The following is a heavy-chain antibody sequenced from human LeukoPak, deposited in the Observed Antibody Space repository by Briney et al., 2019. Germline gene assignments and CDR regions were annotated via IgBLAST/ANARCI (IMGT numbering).Heavy chain of an antibody. CDR3: ARDNSVEDTAWWFDP. V-gene: IGHV1-46*01. CDR2: INPSGGST. Sequence: ASVKVSCKASGYTSTSYYMHWVRQAPGQGLEWMGIINPSGGSTSYAQKFQGRVTMTRDMSTSTDYMELSSLRSEDTAVYYCARDNSVEDTAWWFDPWGQGTLVTVSS. CDR1: GYTSTSYY. J-gene: IGHJ5*02. D-gene: IGHD4-23*01.